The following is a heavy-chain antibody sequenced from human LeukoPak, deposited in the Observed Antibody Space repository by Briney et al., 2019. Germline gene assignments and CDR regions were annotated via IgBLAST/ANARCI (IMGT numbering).Heavy chain of an antibody. CDR3: ARGSGSSWYFYFDY. V-gene: IGHV3-48*01. CDR1: GFTFSSYS. J-gene: IGHJ4*02. Sequence: GGSLRLSCAASGFTFSSYSMNWVRQAPGKGLVWVSYISSSSSTIYYADSVKGRFTISRDNAKNSLYLQMNSLRAEDTAVYYCARGSGSSWYFYFDYWGQGTLVTVSS. D-gene: IGHD6-13*01. CDR2: ISSSSSTI.